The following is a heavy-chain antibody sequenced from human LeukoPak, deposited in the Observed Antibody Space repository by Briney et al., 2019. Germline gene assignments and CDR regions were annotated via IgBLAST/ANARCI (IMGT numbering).Heavy chain of an antibody. CDR3: AKEWGAGSDAFDI. Sequence: GRSLRLSCAASGFTFSSYGMHWVRQAPGKGLEWVAVISYDGSNKYYADSAKGRFTISRDNSKNTLYLQMNSLRAEDTAVYYCAKEWGAGSDAFDIWGQGTMVTVSS. CDR2: ISYDGSNK. J-gene: IGHJ3*02. D-gene: IGHD1-26*01. V-gene: IGHV3-30*18. CDR1: GFTFSSYG.